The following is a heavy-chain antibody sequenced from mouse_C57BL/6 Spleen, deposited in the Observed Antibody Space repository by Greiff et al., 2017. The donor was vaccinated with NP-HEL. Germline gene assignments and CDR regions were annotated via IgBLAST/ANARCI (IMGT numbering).Heavy chain of an antibody. Sequence: EVQGVESVAELVRPGASVKLSCTASGFNIKNTYMHWVKQRPEQGLEWIGRIDPANGNTKYAPKFQGKATITADTSSNTAYLQLSSLTSEDTAIYYCASPFEYGSRNYAMDYWGQGTSVTVSS. CDR2: IDPANGNT. CDR1: GFNIKNTY. D-gene: IGHD1-1*01. CDR3: ASPFEYGSRNYAMDY. V-gene: IGHV14-3*01. J-gene: IGHJ4*01.